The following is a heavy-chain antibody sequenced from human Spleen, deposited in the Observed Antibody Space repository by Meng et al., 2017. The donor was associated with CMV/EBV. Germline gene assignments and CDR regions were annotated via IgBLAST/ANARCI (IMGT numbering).Heavy chain of an antibody. CDR3: ASAGGYCSTTSCGLFDY. Sequence: AAVKVSFKSSGYTFTSYGISWVRQAPGQGLEWMGWISAYNGNTNYAQKLQGRVTMNTDTSTSTDDMELRSLRSDETAVYYCASAGGYCSTTSCGLFDYWGQGTLVTVSS. CDR1: GYTFTSYG. J-gene: IGHJ4*02. V-gene: IGHV1-18*01. CDR2: ISAYNGNT. D-gene: IGHD2-2*01.